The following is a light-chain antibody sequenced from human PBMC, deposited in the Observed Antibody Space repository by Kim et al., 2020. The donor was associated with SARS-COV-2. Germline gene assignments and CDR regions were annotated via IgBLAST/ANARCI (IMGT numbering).Light chain of an antibody. J-gene: IGLJ2*01. CDR3: ASWDTALNSVI. Sequence: IIACSGSRPNIESNYVSCYLQDTEAPPKLLIYEDNKRQSGVSQRFAASQSASSATLTISGLQTEDAGVYYCASWDTALNSVIFGGGTQLTVL. V-gene: IGLV1-51*01. CDR2: EDN. CDR1: RPNIESNY.